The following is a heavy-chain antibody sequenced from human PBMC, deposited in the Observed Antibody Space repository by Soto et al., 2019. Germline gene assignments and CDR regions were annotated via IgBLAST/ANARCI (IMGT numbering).Heavy chain of an antibody. CDR1: GGSFSGYY. J-gene: IGHJ4*02. CDR3: ARGRGYSSGMCFFDY. Sequence: SETLSLTCAVYGGSFSGYYWSWIRQPPGKGLEWIGEINHSGSTNYNPSLKSRVTISVDTSKNQFYLKLSSVTAADTAVYYCARGRGYSSGMCFFDYWGQGTLVTVSS. V-gene: IGHV4-34*01. D-gene: IGHD6-25*01. CDR2: INHSGST.